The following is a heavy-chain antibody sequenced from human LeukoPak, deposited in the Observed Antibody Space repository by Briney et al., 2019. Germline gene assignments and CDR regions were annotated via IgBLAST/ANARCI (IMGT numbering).Heavy chain of an antibody. Sequence: PSETLSLTCTVSGGSISSSSYHWSWIRQPAGKGLEWIGRIYTSGSTNYNPSLKSRVTMSVDTSKNQFSLKLSSVTAADTAVYYCARVEFNRDYYFDYWGQGTLVTVSS. V-gene: IGHV4-61*02. J-gene: IGHJ4*02. D-gene: IGHD5-24*01. CDR3: ARVEFNRDYYFDY. CDR1: GGSISSSSYH. CDR2: IYTSGST.